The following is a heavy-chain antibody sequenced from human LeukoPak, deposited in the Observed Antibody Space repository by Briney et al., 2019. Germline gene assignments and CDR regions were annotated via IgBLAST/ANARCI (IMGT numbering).Heavy chain of an antibody. CDR3: ARVMRDWNEYYYYYMDV. J-gene: IGHJ6*03. CDR2: IYYSGST. V-gene: IGHV4-59*01. CDR1: GGSISSYY. D-gene: IGHD1-1*01. Sequence: KSSETLSLTCTVSGGSISSYYWSWIRQPPGKGLEWIGYIYYSGSTNYNPSLKSRVTISVGTSKNQFSLKLSSVTAADTAVYYCARVMRDWNEYYYYYMDVWGKGTTVTISS.